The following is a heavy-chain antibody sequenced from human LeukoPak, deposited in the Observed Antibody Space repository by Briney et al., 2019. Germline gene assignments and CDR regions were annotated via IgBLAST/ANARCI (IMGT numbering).Heavy chain of an antibody. J-gene: IGHJ5*02. CDR2: IYYSGN. Sequence: PSETLSLTCTVSGGSVSSSGSYWGWIRQPPGKGLEWIGSIYYSGNIYNPSLKSRVTISVDTSKNQFSLNLTSVNAADTAMYYCARVMAARREDLNWFDPWGQGTLVTVSS. D-gene: IGHD6-6*01. V-gene: IGHV4-39*07. CDR1: GGSVSSSGSY. CDR3: ARVMAARREDLNWFDP.